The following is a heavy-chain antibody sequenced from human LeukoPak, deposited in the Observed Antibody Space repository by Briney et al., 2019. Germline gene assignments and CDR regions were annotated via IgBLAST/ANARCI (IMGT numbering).Heavy chain of an antibody. Sequence: PSETLSLTCSVSGASISNYYWSWIRQPPGKGLEWIGYIHTGGNTNYNPSLKSRVTISVDTSKKQFSLNLSPVTAADTAVYYCASAAYCTTTTCSRTPVYWGQGTLVTVSS. J-gene: IGHJ4*02. CDR1: GASISNYY. V-gene: IGHV4-4*09. D-gene: IGHD2-2*01. CDR3: ASAAYCTTTTCSRTPVY. CDR2: IHTGGNT.